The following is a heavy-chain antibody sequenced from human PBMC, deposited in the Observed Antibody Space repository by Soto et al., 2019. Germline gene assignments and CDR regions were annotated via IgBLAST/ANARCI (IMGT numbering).Heavy chain of an antibody. V-gene: IGHV4-34*01. D-gene: IGHD3-22*01. CDR3: ARIPLTVHASSGYYPPGTPGHFDY. J-gene: IGHJ4*02. CDR2: INHSGST. CDR1: GGSFSGYY. Sequence: QVQLQQWGAGLLKPSETLSLTCAVYGGSFSGYYWSWIRQPPGKGLEWIGEINHSGSTNYNPSLKSRVTISVDTSKNQFSLKLSSVTAADTAVYYCARIPLTVHASSGYYPPGTPGHFDYWGQGTLVTVSS.